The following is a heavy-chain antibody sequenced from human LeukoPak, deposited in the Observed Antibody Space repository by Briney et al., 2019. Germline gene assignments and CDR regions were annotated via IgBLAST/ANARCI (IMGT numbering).Heavy chain of an antibody. V-gene: IGHV3-21*01. J-gene: IGHJ4*02. CDR2: ISSSSSYI. Sequence: GGSLRLSCAASGFTFSSYSMNWVRQAPGKGLEWVSSISSSSSYIYYADSVKGRFTISRDKDKNSLYLQMNSLRAEDTAVYYCAKSFWWFGEFSPFDYWGQGTLLTVSS. CDR3: AKSFWWFGEFSPFDY. CDR1: GFTFSSYS. D-gene: IGHD3-10*01.